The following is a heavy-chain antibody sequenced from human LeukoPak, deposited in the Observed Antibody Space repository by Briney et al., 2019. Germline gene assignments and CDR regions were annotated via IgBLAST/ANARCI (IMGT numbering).Heavy chain of an antibody. CDR2: ISSSSSYI. D-gene: IGHD2/OR15-2a*01. J-gene: IGHJ4*02. Sequence: PGGSLRLSCAASGFTFSSYSMNWVRQAPGKGLEWVSSISSSSSYIYYADSVKGRFTISRDNAKNSLYLQMNSLRAEDTAVYYCARDSAHYFPLDYWGQGTLVTVSS. CDR3: ARDSAHYFPLDY. CDR1: GFTFSSYS. V-gene: IGHV3-21*01.